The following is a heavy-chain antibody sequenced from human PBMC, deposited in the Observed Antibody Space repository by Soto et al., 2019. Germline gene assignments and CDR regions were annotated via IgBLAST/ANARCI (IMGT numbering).Heavy chain of an antibody. CDR1: GFTFSSYG. Sequence: QVQLVESGGGVVQPGRSLRLSCAASGFTFSSYGMHWVRQAPGKGLEWVAVIWYDGSNKYYADSVKGRFTISRDNSKNTLYLQMNSLRAEDTAVYYCARDSVRSTDYYGSGSLFSKLYYYYYYGMDVWGQGTTVTVSS. V-gene: IGHV3-33*01. CDR2: IWYDGSNK. D-gene: IGHD3-10*01. J-gene: IGHJ6*02. CDR3: ARDSVRSTDYYGSGSLFSKLYYYYYYGMDV.